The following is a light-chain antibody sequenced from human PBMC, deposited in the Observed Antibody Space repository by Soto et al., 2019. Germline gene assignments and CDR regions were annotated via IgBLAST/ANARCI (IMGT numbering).Light chain of an antibody. CDR1: QSVSSN. V-gene: IGKV3-15*01. CDR2: GAF. CDR3: QQSYSTPSLT. Sequence: EIVMTQSPAILSVSPGERATLSCRASQSVSSNLAWYQQKPGQAPRLLIYGAFTRATGIPARFSGSGSGTEFTLTISSLQPEDFATYYCQQSYSTPSLTFGGGTNVEIK. J-gene: IGKJ4*01.